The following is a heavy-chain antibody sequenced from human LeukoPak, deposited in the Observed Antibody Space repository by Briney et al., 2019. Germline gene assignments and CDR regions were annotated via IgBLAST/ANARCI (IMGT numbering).Heavy chain of an antibody. Sequence: GASVKVSCKASGGTFSSYAISWVRQAPGQGLEWMGGIIPIFGTANYAQKFQGRVTITADESTSTAYMELSSLRSEDTAVYYCARVPLDYYDSSDLDYWGQGTLVTVSS. CDR1: GGTFSSYA. V-gene: IGHV1-69*13. D-gene: IGHD3-22*01. CDR3: ARVPLDYYDSSDLDY. CDR2: IIPIFGTA. J-gene: IGHJ4*02.